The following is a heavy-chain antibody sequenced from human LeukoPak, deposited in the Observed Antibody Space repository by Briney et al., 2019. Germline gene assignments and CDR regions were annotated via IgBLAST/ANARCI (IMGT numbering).Heavy chain of an antibody. CDR2: ISYDGSNK. J-gene: IGHJ6*02. CDR3: ARAPTGGYSSSWYVLDV. CDR1: GFTFSSYA. D-gene: IGHD6-13*01. V-gene: IGHV3-30*14. Sequence: PGGSLRLSCAASGFTFSSYAMHWVRQAPGKGLEWVAVISYDGSNKYYADSVKGRFTISRDNSKNTLYLQMNRLRAEDTAVYYCARAPTGGYSSSWYVLDVWGQGTTVTVSS.